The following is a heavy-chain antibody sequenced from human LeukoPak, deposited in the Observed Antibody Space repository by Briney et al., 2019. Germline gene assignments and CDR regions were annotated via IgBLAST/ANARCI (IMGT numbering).Heavy chain of an antibody. CDR3: ARHPEDKLWFGQTGFAFDI. Sequence: SETLSLTYAVYGGSFSGYYWSWIRQPPGKGLEWIGEINHSGSTNYNPSLKSRVTISVDTSKNQFSLKLSSVTAADTAVYYCARHPEDKLWFGQTGFAFDIWGQGTMVTVSS. CDR1: GGSFSGYY. J-gene: IGHJ3*02. D-gene: IGHD3-10*01. V-gene: IGHV4-34*01. CDR2: INHSGST.